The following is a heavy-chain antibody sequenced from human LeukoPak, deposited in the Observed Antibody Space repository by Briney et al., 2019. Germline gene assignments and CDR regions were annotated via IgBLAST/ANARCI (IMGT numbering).Heavy chain of an antibody. CDR1: GYIFTGYF. V-gene: IGHV1-2*02. Sequence: GASVKVSCKASGYIFTGYFLHWVRQARGQGLEWMGWINPNSGGTNYAQKFQGRVTMTRDTSISTAYMELSRLRSDDTAVYYCAITRFLEWLPPFDYWGQGTLVTVSS. D-gene: IGHD3-3*01. J-gene: IGHJ4*02. CDR2: INPNSGGT. CDR3: AITRFLEWLPPFDY.